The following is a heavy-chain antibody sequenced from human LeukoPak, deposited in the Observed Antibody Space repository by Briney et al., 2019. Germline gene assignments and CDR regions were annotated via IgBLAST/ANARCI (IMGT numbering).Heavy chain of an antibody. V-gene: IGHV3-20*04. J-gene: IGHJ4*02. CDR3: VGGPIAAAGEDY. CDR2: INWNGGSI. D-gene: IGHD6-13*01. CDR1: GFTFDDYG. Sequence: GGSLRLSCAASGFTFDDYGMSWVRQAPGKGLEWVSGINWNGGSIGYADSVKGRFTISRDNAKNSLYLQMNSLRAEDTAVYYCVGGPIAAAGEDYWGQGILVTVSS.